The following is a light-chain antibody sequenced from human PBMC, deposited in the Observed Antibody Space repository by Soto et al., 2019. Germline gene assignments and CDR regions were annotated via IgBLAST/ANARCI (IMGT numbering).Light chain of an antibody. V-gene: IGKV1-27*01. CDR3: LQDYNYPLT. CDR2: ASS. Sequence: DIQMTQSPSSLSASVGERVTITCRASQGIGNYLAWYQQKPGKVPKLLIYASSTLQSGVPSRFSGSGSGTDFTLTISSLQPEDFATYYCLQDYNYPLTFGGGTKVDIK. CDR1: QGIGNY. J-gene: IGKJ4*01.